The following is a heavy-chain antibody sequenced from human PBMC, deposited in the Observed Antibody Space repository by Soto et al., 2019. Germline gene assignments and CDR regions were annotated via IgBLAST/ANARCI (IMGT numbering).Heavy chain of an antibody. CDR3: ARDLVSGGMAYYYDGMDV. Sequence: QVQLVQSGAEVKKPGSSVKVSCKASGGTFSSYTITWVRQAPGQGLEWMGRIISILGITNYAQKFQGRVTITADKSTTTAYMELSSLRSEDTAVYYCARDLVSGGMAYYYDGMDVWGQGTTVTVSS. CDR1: GGTFSSYT. V-gene: IGHV1-69*08. D-gene: IGHD6-13*01. J-gene: IGHJ6*02. CDR2: IISILGIT.